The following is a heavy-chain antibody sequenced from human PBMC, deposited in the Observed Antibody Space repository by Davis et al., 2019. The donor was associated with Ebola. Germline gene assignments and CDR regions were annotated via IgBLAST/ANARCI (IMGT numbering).Heavy chain of an antibody. CDR3: AKDIQSVGATTVYGLDV. CDR2: IQQHGSKK. D-gene: IGHD1-26*01. J-gene: IGHJ6*02. CDR1: GFTFSDYS. Sequence: PGGSLRLSCAASGFTFSDYSMSWVRHAPGQGLEWVANIQQHGSKKHYVDSVRGRFTIARDNDKKSVDLQMNSLRAEDTAVYYCAKDIQSVGATTVYGLDVWGQGTTVTVSS. V-gene: IGHV3-7*01.